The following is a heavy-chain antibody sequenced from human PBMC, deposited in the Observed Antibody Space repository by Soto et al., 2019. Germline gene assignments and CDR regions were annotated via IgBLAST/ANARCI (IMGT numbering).Heavy chain of an antibody. J-gene: IGHJ4*02. CDR2: ILNDGSSK. CDR1: GFTFSSFA. CDR3: VRDDFNAAPLFDY. D-gene: IGHD2-21*02. Sequence: QVQLEESGGGVVQPGRSLRLSCAASGFTFSSFAMHWVRQAPGKGLEWVALILNDGSSKYYADSVKGRFAISRDKSTNTLYLQMNSLRPEDTAIYYCVRDDFNAAPLFDYWGQGTLVTVSS. V-gene: IGHV3-30*09.